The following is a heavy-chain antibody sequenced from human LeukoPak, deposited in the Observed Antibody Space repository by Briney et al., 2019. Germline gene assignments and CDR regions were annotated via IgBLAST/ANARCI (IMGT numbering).Heavy chain of an antibody. CDR3: ARGELVGATTFFDY. V-gene: IGHV3-30*03. CDR2: ISYDGSNK. Sequence: GGSLRLSCAASGFTFSSYSMNWVRQAPGKGLEWVAVISYDGSNKYYADSVKGRFTISRDNSKNTLYLQMNSLRAEDTAVYYCARGELVGATTFFDYWGQGTLVTVSS. J-gene: IGHJ4*02. CDR1: GFTFSSYS. D-gene: IGHD1-26*01.